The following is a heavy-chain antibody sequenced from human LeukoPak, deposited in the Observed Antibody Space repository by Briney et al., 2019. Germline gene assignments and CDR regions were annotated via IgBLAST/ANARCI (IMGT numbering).Heavy chain of an antibody. CDR3: ARDRIVVIPTYRMDV. D-gene: IGHD2-2*01. CDR2: IWYDGSNK. J-gene: IGHJ6*02. V-gene: IGHV3-33*01. CDR1: GFTFSSYG. Sequence: QPGGSLRLSCAASGFTFSSYGMHWVRQAPGKELEWVAVIWYDGSNKYYVDSVKGRFTISRDNSKNTLYLQMNSLRAEDTAVYYCARDRIVVIPTYRMDVWGQGTTVTVSS.